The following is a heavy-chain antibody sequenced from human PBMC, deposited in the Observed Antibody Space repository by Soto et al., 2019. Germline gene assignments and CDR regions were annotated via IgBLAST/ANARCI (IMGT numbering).Heavy chain of an antibody. D-gene: IGHD3-10*01. J-gene: IGHJ4*02. Sequence: QVQLVQSGAEVKKPGASVKVSCKASGYTFSNYLLHWVRQAPGQRLEWMGWINAGNGNTTYSQKFQGRVTLTRDTSASTAYMELSRLRSEDTAVYYCASPSYGSGNFYWGQGTLVTVSS. CDR1: GYTFSNYL. V-gene: IGHV1-3*01. CDR3: ASPSYGSGNFY. CDR2: INAGNGNT.